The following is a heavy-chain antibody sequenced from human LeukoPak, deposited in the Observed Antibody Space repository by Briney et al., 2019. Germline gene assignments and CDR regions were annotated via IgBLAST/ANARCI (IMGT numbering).Heavy chain of an antibody. V-gene: IGHV4-39*01. J-gene: IGHJ4*02. D-gene: IGHD3-22*01. CDR2: IYYSGST. CDR3: ARLYYDSSGYYQICYFDY. CDR1: GGSISSSSYY. Sequence: SETLSLTCTVSGGSISSSSYYWGWIRQPPGKGLEWIGSIYYSGSTYYNPSLKSRVTISVDTSKNQFSLNLSSVTAADTAVYYCARLYYDSSGYYQICYFDYWGQGTLVTVPS.